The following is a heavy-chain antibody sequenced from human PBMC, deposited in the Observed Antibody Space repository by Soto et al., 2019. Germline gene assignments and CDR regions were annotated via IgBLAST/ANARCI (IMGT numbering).Heavy chain of an antibody. Sequence: QVQLQESGPGLVKPSQTLSLTCTVSGGSISSGDYYWSWTRQPPGKGLEWIGYIYYSGSTYYNPFLKRRVTISIVTSKSQFSLTLRSVTAADMTVYYWPSNSYGYTLCDYWGHGALVMVS. D-gene: IGHD5-18*01. V-gene: IGHV4-30-4*01. CDR1: GGSISSGDYY. CDR3: PSNSYGYTLCDY. CDR2: IYYSGST. J-gene: IGHJ4*01.